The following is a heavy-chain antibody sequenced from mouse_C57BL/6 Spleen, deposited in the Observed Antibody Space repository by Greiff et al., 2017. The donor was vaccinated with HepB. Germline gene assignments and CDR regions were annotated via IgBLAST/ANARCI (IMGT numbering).Heavy chain of an antibody. Sequence: EVQGVESGGGLVQSGRSLRLSCATSGFTFSDFYMEWVRQAPGKGLEWIAASRNKANDYTTEYSASVKGRFIVSRDTSQSILYLQMNALRAEDTAIYYCARDEGGYYGAMDYWGQGTSVTVSS. V-gene: IGHV7-1*01. CDR3: ARDEGGYYGAMDY. CDR1: GFTFSDFY. CDR2: SRNKANDYTT. D-gene: IGHD2-3*01. J-gene: IGHJ4*01.